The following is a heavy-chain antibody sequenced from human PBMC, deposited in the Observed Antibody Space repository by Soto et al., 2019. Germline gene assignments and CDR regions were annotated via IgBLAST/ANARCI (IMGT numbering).Heavy chain of an antibody. D-gene: IGHD3-9*01. J-gene: IGHJ6*02. CDR2: ISYDGSNK. CDR3: AKGAGYDILTGYYNEYYGMDV. V-gene: IGHV3-30*18. Sequence: GGSLRLSCAASGFTFSSYGMHWVRQAPGKGLEWVAVISYDGSNKYYADSVKGRFTISRDNSKNTLYLQMNSLRAEDTAVYYCAKGAGYDILTGYYNEYYGMDVWGQGTTVTVSS. CDR1: GFTFSSYG.